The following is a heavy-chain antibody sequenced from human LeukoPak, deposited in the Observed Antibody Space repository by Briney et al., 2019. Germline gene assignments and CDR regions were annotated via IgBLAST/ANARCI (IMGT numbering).Heavy chain of an antibody. Sequence: SETLSLTCTVSGGSISSGGYYWSWIRQPPGKGLEWIGSIYYSGSTYYNPSLKSRVTISVDTSKNQFYLKLSSVTAADTAVYYCARATSLGQWLVQGDYFDYWGQGTLVTVSS. J-gene: IGHJ4*02. CDR2: IYYSGST. CDR1: GGSISSGGYY. V-gene: IGHV4-39*07. D-gene: IGHD6-19*01. CDR3: ARATSLGQWLVQGDYFDY.